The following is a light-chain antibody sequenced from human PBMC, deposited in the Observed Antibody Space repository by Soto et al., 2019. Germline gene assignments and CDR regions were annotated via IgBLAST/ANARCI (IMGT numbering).Light chain of an antibody. CDR1: QSISSW. V-gene: IGKV1-5*01. CDR3: QHYDSYPWT. J-gene: IGKJ1*01. Sequence: DIQMGQSPSTLSASVGDRVTITCRASQSISSWLAWYRQKPGKAPKLLIYDASSLESGVPSRFSGSGSGTEFTLTISSLQPDDFATYYCQHYDSYPWTFGQGTKVDIK. CDR2: DAS.